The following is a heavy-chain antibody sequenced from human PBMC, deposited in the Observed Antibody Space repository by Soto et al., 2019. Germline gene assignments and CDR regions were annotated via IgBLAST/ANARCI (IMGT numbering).Heavy chain of an antibody. CDR3: ARDMITMVRGVIMY. Sequence: GGSLRLSCAASGFTFSSYSMNWVRQAPGKGLEWVSSISSSSSYIYYADSVKGRFTISRDNAKNSLYLQMNSLRAEDTAVYYCARDMITMVRGVIMYWGQGTLVTVSS. J-gene: IGHJ4*02. CDR1: GFTFSSYS. V-gene: IGHV3-21*01. CDR2: ISSSSSYI. D-gene: IGHD3-10*01.